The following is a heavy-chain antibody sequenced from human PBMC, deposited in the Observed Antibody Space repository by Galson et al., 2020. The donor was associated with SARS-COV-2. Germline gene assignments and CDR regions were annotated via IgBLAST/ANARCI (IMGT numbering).Heavy chain of an antibody. V-gene: IGHV3-33*01. CDR1: GFTFSSYG. CDR2: IWYAGSNK. D-gene: IGHD6-19*01. J-gene: IGHJ4*02. Sequence: GGSLRLSCAASGFTFSSYGMHWVRQAPGKGLEWVAVIWYAGSNKYYADSVKGRFTISRDNSKNTLYLQMNSLRAEDTAVYYCARDLAVDGGGDYWGQGTLVTVSS. CDR3: ARDLAVDGGGDY.